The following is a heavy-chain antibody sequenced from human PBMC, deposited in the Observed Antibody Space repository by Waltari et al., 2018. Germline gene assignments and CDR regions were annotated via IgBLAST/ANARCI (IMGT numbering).Heavy chain of an antibody. Sequence: QVQLQESGPGLVKPSETLSLTCTVSGGSISPYYWSWIRQPPGKGLEWIGYIYYSGSTDYNPSRKSRVTISLNTSKNQFSLRLRSVNTADTAVFYCARGSTTVVTRDAFDIWGPGTMVTVSS. D-gene: IGHD4-17*01. CDR1: GGSISPYY. CDR2: IYYSGST. J-gene: IGHJ3*02. CDR3: ARGSTTVVTRDAFDI. V-gene: IGHV4-59*01.